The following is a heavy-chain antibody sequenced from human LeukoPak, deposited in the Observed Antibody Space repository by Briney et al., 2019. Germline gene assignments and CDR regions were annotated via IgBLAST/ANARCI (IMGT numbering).Heavy chain of an antibody. CDR3: ARGYCSSTSCHRWDI. V-gene: IGHV1-2*02. CDR1: GYTFTGYY. D-gene: IGHD2-2*01. CDR2: INPNSGGT. J-gene: IGHJ3*02. Sequence: ASVKVSCKASGYTFTGYYMHWVRQAPGQGLEWMGWINPNSGGTNYAQKFQGRVTMARDTSISTAYMELSRLRSDDTAVYYCARGYCSSTSCHRWDIWGQGTMVTVSS.